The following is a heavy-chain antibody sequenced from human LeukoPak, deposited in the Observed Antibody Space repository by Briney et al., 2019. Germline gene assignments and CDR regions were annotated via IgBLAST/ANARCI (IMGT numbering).Heavy chain of an antibody. CDR1: GYTFTGYY. Sequence: ASVKVSCTASGYTFTGYYMHWVRQAPGQGLEWMGWIYPNSGGTNYAQKFQGRVTMTRDTSISTAYMELSRLRSDDTAVYYCARGGSIAARPSYFDYWGQGTLVTVSS. CDR3: ARGGSIAARPSYFDY. V-gene: IGHV1-2*02. J-gene: IGHJ4*02. D-gene: IGHD6-6*01. CDR2: IYPNSGGT.